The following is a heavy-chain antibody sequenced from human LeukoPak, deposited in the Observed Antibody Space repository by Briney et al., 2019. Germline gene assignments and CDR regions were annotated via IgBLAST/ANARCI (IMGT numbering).Heavy chain of an antibody. V-gene: IGHV1-8*03. CDR3: ARGRSTGYPYYFEY. Sequence: ASVKVSCKASGYTFTSYDINWVRQATGQGLEWMGWMNPNSGSTGYAQKFQGRVTSTRNTSISTAYMELSGLRSEDTAVYYCARGRSTGYPYYFEYWGQGTLVTVSS. CDR2: MNPNSGST. D-gene: IGHD5-12*01. CDR1: GYTFTSYD. J-gene: IGHJ4*02.